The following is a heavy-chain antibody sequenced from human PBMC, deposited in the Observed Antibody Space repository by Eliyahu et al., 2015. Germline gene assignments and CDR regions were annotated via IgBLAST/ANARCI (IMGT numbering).Heavy chain of an antibody. J-gene: IGHJ5*02. V-gene: IGHV5-51*01. CDR1: GXRFXSYW. D-gene: IGHD1-7*01. Sequence: EVQLVQSGAEVKKPGESLKISCKGXGXRFXSYWXAWVXQXPGKGLEGMGIIXPLDSDTRYSPSFQGQVTISADKSISTAYLQWSSLKASDTAMYYCARSLIPGTAGAFDPWGQGTLVTVSS. CDR3: ARSLIPGTAGAFDP. CDR2: IXPLDSDT.